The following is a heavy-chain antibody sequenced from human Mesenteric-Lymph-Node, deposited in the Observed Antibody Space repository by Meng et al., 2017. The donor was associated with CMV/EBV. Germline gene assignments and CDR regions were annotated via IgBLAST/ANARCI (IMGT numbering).Heavy chain of an antibody. CDR3: ARFLVPLDIVVVPAAAWGYGMDV. CDR2: MNPNSGNT. V-gene: IGHV1-8*01. Sequence: ASVKVSCKASGYTFTSYDINWVRQATGQGLEWMGWMNPNSGNTGYAQKFQGRVTMTRNTSISTAYMELSSLRSEDTAVYYCARFLVPLDIVVVPAAAWGYGMDVWGQGTTVTVSS. D-gene: IGHD2-2*03. CDR1: GYTFTSYD. J-gene: IGHJ6*02.